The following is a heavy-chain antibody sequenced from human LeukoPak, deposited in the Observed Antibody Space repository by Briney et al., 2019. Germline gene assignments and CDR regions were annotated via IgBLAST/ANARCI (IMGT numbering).Heavy chain of an antibody. J-gene: IGHJ4*02. Sequence: GASVKVSCKASGGTFSSYAISWVRQAPAQGLEWMGGIIPIFGTANYAQKLQGRVTITADKSTSTAYMELSSLRSEDTAVYYCASRYCSGGSCYGTYFDYWGQGTLVTVSS. CDR3: ASRYCSGGSCYGTYFDY. CDR1: GGTFSSYA. V-gene: IGHV1-69*06. D-gene: IGHD2-15*01. CDR2: IIPIFGTA.